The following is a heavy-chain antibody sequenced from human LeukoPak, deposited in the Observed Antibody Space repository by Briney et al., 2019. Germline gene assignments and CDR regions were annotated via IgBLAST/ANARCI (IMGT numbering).Heavy chain of an antibody. D-gene: IGHD3-22*01. CDR3: ASYYYDSSGYLRRSDAFDI. J-gene: IGHJ3*02. V-gene: IGHV1-2*02. Sequence: GASVKVSCKASGYTFTGYYMHWVRQAPGQGLEWMGWINPNSGGTNYAQKFQGRVTMTRDTSISTAYMELSRLRSDDTAVYYCASYYYDSSGYLRRSDAFDIWGQGTMVTVSS. CDR1: GYTFTGYY. CDR2: INPNSGGT.